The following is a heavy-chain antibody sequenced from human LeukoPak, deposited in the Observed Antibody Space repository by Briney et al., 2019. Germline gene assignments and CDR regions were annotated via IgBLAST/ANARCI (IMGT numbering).Heavy chain of an antibody. V-gene: IGHV3-23*01. D-gene: IGHD2-8*02. CDR3: ATYRQVLLPFES. CDR2: IFPSGGEI. CDR1: GFIFSTFA. Sequence: GGSLRLSCAASGFIFSTFAMTWVRQPPGKGLEWVSSIFPSGGEIHYADSVRGRFTISRDNSKSTLSLQMNSLRAEDTAIYYCATYRQVLLPFESWGQGTLVTVSS. J-gene: IGHJ4*02.